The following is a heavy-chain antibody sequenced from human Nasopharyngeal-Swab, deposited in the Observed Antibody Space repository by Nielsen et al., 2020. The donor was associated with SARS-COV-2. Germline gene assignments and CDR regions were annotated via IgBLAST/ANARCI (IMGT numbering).Heavy chain of an antibody. V-gene: IGHV3-73*01. D-gene: IGHD2-15*01. J-gene: IGHJ4*02. Sequence: GESLKISCAASGFIFSDSAIHWVRQASGKGLEWVGRIRSKGNSYATEYAASVEGRFTISRDDSKNTAYLQMNSLITGDTAIYYCTRCGGSCYTGKDYWGQGTLVTVSS. CDR1: GFIFSDSA. CDR3: TRCGGSCYTGKDY. CDR2: IRSKGNSYAT.